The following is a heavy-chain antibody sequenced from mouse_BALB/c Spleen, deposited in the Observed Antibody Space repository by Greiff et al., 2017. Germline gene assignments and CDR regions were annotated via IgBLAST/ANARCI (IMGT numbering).Heavy chain of an antibody. V-gene: IGHV1S16*01. CDR3: TREDGNYARFAY. Sequence: VKLQESGAELVKPGASVKLSCTASGFNIKDTYMHWVKQRPGQGLEWIGGINPSNGGTNFNEKFKSKATLTVDKSSSTAYMQLSSLTSEDSAVYYCTREDGNYARFAYWGQGTLVTVSA. CDR1: GFNIKDTY. J-gene: IGHJ3*01. D-gene: IGHD2-1*01. CDR2: INPSNGGT.